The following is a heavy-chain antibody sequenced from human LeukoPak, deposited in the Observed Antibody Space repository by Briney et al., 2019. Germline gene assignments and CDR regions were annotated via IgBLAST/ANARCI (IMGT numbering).Heavy chain of an antibody. J-gene: IGHJ4*02. D-gene: IGHD6-13*01. CDR3: AKDPRADRAAPDTEHLED. Sequence: GGSLRLSCAASGFNFGGYGMHWVRQAPGKGLEWVAFVRYDESNKYFADSVKGRFTISRDNSKNTLYLHMNSLRPDDTAVYYCAKDPRADRAAPDTEHLEDWGLGTPVTVSS. V-gene: IGHV3-30*02. CDR2: VRYDESNK. CDR1: GFNFGGYG.